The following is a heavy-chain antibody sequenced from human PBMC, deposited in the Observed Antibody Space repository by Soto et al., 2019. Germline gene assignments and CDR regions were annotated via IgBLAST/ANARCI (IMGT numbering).Heavy chain of an antibody. D-gene: IGHD3-22*01. Sequence: SVKVSCKASGGTFSSYAISWVRQAPGQGLEWMGGIIPIFGTANYAQKFQGRVTITADESTSTAYMELSSLRSEDTAVYYCARDPLNYYDSSGYWGAFDIWGQGTMVTVSS. CDR2: IIPIFGTA. J-gene: IGHJ3*02. CDR1: GGTFSSYA. V-gene: IGHV1-69*13. CDR3: ARDPLNYYDSSGYWGAFDI.